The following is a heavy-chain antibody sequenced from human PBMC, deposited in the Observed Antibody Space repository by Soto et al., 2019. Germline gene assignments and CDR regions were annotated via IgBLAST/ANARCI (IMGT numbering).Heavy chain of an antibody. CDR3: ARGQRFSDWFDP. D-gene: IGHD3-3*01. CDR2: VYSSGGT. CDR1: GGSMTSYY. Sequence: SETLSLTCTVSGGSMTSYYWTWIRQPAGKGLEWIGRVYSSGGTHYNPSLKSRVTISLDTSKNQFSLRLLSVTDADTAVYFCARGQRFSDWFDPWGQGTLVTVSS. V-gene: IGHV4-4*07. J-gene: IGHJ5*02.